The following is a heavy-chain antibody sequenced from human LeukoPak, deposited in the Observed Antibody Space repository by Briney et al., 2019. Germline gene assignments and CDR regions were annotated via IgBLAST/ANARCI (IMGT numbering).Heavy chain of an antibody. V-gene: IGHV4-4*07. J-gene: IGHJ6*03. D-gene: IGHD2-21*02. CDR2: IYTSGST. CDR1: GGSISSYY. CDR3: ARERDSGGGCYGRGYYYYMDV. Sequence: PSETLSLTCTVSGGSISSYYWSWIRQPAGKGLEWIGRIYTSGSTNYNPSLKSRVTISVDKSKNQFSLKLSSVTAADTAVYYCARERDSGGGCYGRGYYYYMDVWGKGTTVTVSS.